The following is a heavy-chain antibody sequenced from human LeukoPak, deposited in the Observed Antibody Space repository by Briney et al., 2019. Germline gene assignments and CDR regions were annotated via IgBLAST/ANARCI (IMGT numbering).Heavy chain of an antibody. Sequence: GGSLRLSCAASGFTLTSHWMSWVRQAPGKGLEWVANIKQDGSETYYVDSVQGRFTVSKDKAKNTPYLQMNSLRFEDTAVYYFSRYKIESTGDTGCDYWGQGTLVTVSS. CDR3: SRYKIESTGDTGCDY. CDR2: IKQDGSET. D-gene: IGHD1-1*01. V-gene: IGHV3-7*01. CDR1: GFTLTSHW. J-gene: IGHJ4*02.